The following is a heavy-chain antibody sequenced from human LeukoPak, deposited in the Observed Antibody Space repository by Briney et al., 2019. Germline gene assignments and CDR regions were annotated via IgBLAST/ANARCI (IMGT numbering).Heavy chain of an antibody. Sequence: SETLSLTCTVSGGSISSGDYYWSWIRQPPGKGLEWIGYIYYSGSTNYNPSLKSRVTISIDTSKNQFSLKLSSVTAADTAVFYCARGGGYSYGYAFDIWGQGTMVTVS. CDR2: IYYSGST. V-gene: IGHV4-61*08. CDR3: ARGGGYSYGYAFDI. D-gene: IGHD5-18*01. CDR1: GGSISSGDYY. J-gene: IGHJ3*02.